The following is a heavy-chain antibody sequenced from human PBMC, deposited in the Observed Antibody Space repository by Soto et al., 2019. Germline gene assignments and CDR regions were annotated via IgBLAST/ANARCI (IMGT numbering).Heavy chain of an antibody. D-gene: IGHD3-9*01. CDR3: LKLTDY. V-gene: IGHV3-64D*06. CDR1: GFSFRTYD. CDR2: ISPNGAAT. Sequence: PWGSLGFACSSFGFSFRTYDVHWVRQAPAKGLEAVAGISPNGAATCYADCVKGRSTISRDNAKNTPYLKMGSLTPDDTALYSCLKLTDYWGLGTMFTGSS. J-gene: IGHJ4*02.